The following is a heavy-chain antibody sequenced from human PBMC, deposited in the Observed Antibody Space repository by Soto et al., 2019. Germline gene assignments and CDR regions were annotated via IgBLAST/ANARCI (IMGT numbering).Heavy chain of an antibody. CDR1: GFTFGNYA. CDR3: AKDTVAIRSFYFDS. V-gene: IGHV3-23*01. J-gene: IGHJ4*02. Sequence: PVGSLRLSCEASGFTFGNYAMTWVRQAPGKGLEWVSTISGSGDRTYYADSVTGRFTISRDNSKNTLYLQMHSLGVEDTAVYFCAKDTVAIRSFYFDSWAQGTLVTVSS. CDR2: ISGSGDRT. D-gene: IGHD2-21*01.